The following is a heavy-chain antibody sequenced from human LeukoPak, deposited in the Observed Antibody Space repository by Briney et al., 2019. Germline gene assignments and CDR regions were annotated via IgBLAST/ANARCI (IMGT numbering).Heavy chain of an antibody. CDR2: INSDGSST. CDR3: ARGPENYPFDF. Sequence: GGSLRLSCAASGFTFSSYWMHWVRQAPGKGLVWVSRINSDGSSTSYADSVKGRFTISRDNAKNTLYLQMNSLRAEDTAVYYCARGPENYPFDFWGQGTLVTVSS. D-gene: IGHD1-14*01. CDR1: GFTFSSYW. V-gene: IGHV3-74*01. J-gene: IGHJ4*02.